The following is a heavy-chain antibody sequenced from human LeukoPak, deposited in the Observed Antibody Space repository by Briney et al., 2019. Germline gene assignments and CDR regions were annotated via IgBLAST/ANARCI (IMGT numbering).Heavy chain of an antibody. Sequence: SETLSLTCTVSGGSISSYYWSWIRQPPGKGLEWIGYIYYSGSTNYNPSLKSRVTISVDTSKNQFSLKLSSVTAADTAVYYCAGAHYGSGSYYLRFDPWGQGTLVTVSS. J-gene: IGHJ5*02. CDR1: GGSISSYY. D-gene: IGHD3-10*01. CDR2: IYYSGST. V-gene: IGHV4-59*01. CDR3: AGAHYGSGSYYLRFDP.